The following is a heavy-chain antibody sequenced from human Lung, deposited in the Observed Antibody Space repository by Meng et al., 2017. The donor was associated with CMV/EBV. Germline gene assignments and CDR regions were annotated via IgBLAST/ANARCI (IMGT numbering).Heavy chain of an antibody. J-gene: IGHJ5*02. Sequence: YILTRYDIRWERQATGEGREWMGWMKANSGQTGYEKKFQGRVSFTRNTSMRTAYMELSSLRSEDTAVHFCARTQSYYGSGTYNWFDPWGQGTLVTVSS. D-gene: IGHD3-10*01. V-gene: IGHV1-8*01. CDR1: YILTRYD. CDR3: ARTQSYYGSGTYNWFDP. CDR2: MKANSGQT.